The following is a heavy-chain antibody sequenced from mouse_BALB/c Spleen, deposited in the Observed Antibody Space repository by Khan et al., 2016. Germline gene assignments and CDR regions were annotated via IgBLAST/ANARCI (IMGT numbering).Heavy chain of an antibody. CDR3: MRYDGYYWYYDV. CDR1: GFTFSGFW. CDR2: LDSDGRAI. J-gene: IGHJ1*01. V-gene: IGHV11-2*02. Sequence: EVQLLETGAGLVPPGVSRGLSCEASGFTFSGFWMSSVRQTPAKTLEWIGDLDSDGRAINYVPSIKDRFTIFRDHDKRTLYLQRSNVRSEDTATYFCMRYDGYYWYYDVWGAGTTVTVSS. D-gene: IGHD2-3*01.